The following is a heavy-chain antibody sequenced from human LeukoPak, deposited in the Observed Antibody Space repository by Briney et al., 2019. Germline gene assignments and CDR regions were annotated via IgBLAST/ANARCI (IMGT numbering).Heavy chain of an antibody. D-gene: IGHD2-15*01. CDR3: ARLEYCSGGSCYSVYDY. Sequence: PGESLKISCKGSGYRFTSYWIGWVRQMPGKGLEWMGIIYPGDSDTRYSPSFQGQVTISADKSISTAYLQWSSLKASDTAMYYCARLEYCSGGSCYSVYDYWGQGTLVTVSS. J-gene: IGHJ4*02. V-gene: IGHV5-51*01. CDR1: GYRFTSYW. CDR2: IYPGDSDT.